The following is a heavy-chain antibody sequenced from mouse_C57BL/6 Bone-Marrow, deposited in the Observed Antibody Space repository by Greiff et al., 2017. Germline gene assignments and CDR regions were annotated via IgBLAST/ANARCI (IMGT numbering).Heavy chain of an antibody. V-gene: IGHV5-6*01. CDR3: ERHAYDGYLYYFDY. CDR2: LSSGGSYT. CDR1: GFTFSSYG. J-gene: IGHJ2*01. D-gene: IGHD2-3*01. Sequence: EVKLQESGGDLVKPGGSLKLSCAASGFTFSSYGMSWVRQTPDKRLEWVATLSSGGSYTYYPDSVKGLFTISRDSAKSTLYLQMSSLKSEYTAMYYCERHAYDGYLYYFDYWGQGTTLTVSS.